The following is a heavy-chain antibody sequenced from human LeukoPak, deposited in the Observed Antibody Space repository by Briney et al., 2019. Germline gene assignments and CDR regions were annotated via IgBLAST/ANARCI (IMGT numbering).Heavy chain of an antibody. V-gene: IGHV1-69*05. D-gene: IGHD2-2*01. CDR2: IIPIFGTA. CDR3: ASGGPAVNYYYMDV. CDR1: GGTFSSYA. Sequence: SVKVSCKASGGTFSSYAISWVRQAPGQGLEWMGGIIPIFGTANYAQKFQGRVTITTDESTSTAYMGLSSLRSEDTAVYYCASGGPAVNYYYMDVWGKGTTVTVSS. J-gene: IGHJ6*03.